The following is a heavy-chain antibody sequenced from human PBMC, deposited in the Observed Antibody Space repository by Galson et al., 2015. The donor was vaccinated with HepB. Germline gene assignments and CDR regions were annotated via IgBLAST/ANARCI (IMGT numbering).Heavy chain of an antibody. J-gene: IGHJ4*02. V-gene: IGHV3-30*18. D-gene: IGHD2-21*02. CDR1: GFTFSSYG. CDR2: IPYDGSNK. Sequence: SLRLSCAASGFTFSSYGMHWVRQAPGKGLEWVAVIPYDGSNKYYADSVKGRFTISRDNSKNTLYLQMNSLRAEDTAVYYCAKDWGGDLDHWGQGTLVTVSS. CDR3: AKDWGGDLDH.